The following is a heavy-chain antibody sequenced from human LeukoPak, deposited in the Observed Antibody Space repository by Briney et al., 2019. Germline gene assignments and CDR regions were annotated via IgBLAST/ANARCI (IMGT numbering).Heavy chain of an antibody. CDR1: GFTFDDYG. D-gene: IGHD3-3*01. Sequence: RGSLRLSCAASGFTFDDYGMSWVRQAPGKGLEWVSGINWNGGSTGYADSVKGRFTISRDNAKNSPYLQMNSLRAEDTALYYCARAKITIFGVVIISYYFDYWGQGTLVTVSS. CDR2: INWNGGST. V-gene: IGHV3-20*04. J-gene: IGHJ4*02. CDR3: ARAKITIFGVVIISYYFDY.